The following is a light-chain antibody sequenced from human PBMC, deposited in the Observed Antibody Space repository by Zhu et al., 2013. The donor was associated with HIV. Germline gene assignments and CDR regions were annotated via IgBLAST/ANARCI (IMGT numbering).Light chain of an antibody. CDR1: IATTYD. V-gene: IGLV1-51*01. J-gene: IGLJ1*01. CDR3: ETWDSSLSAYV. Sequence: QSVLTQPLSVSGAPGQRVTISCSGDIATTYDVHWYQQLPGKAPKVVIYDNNKRPSGIPDRFSGSKSGTSATLGITGLQTGDEADYYCETWDSSLSAYVFGTGTKVTVL. CDR2: DNN.